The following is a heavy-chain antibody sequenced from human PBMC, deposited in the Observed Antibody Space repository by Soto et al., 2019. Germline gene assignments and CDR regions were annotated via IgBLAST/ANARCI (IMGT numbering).Heavy chain of an antibody. V-gene: IGHV3-7*01. CDR3: ARGGSESDY. Sequence: VQLVESGGGLVQPGGSLRLSCAASGFTFSGYWMTWVRQAPGKGLEWVANIKEDGSEKNYVDSVEGRFTISRDNAKNSLYLQMNSLRADDTAVYYCARGGSESDYWGQGTLVTVSS. D-gene: IGHD3-16*01. CDR2: IKEDGSEK. J-gene: IGHJ4*02. CDR1: GFTFSGYW.